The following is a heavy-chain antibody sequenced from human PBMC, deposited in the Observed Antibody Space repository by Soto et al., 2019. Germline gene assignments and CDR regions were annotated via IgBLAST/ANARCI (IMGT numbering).Heavy chain of an antibody. Sequence: QVQLVESGGGVVQPGRSLRLSCAASGFTFSSYGMHWVRQAPGKGLEWVAVISYDGNNKYYADSVKGRFTISRDNFKNTLYLQVSSLRAEDTAVYYCAEDLLLNTVTTTGSWGQGTLVTVSS. J-gene: IGHJ5*02. V-gene: IGHV3-30*18. D-gene: IGHD4-17*01. CDR1: GFTFSSYG. CDR3: AEDLLLNTVTTTGS. CDR2: ISYDGNNK.